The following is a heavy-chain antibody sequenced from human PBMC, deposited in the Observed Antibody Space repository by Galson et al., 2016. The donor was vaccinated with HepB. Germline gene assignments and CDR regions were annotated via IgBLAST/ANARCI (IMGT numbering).Heavy chain of an antibody. J-gene: IGHJ6*02. Sequence: SLRLSCATSGFTFSDYYMMWIRQAPGKGLEWVSYISCSGGSICYADSVEGRFTISRDNAKNSLYLQMNSLSPEDKAVYYCARNSLFVSTNGAFGHYYYGLDVWGQGTTVTVSS. CDR1: GFTFSDYY. CDR2: ISCSGGSI. V-gene: IGHV3-11*01. D-gene: IGHD2-8*01. CDR3: ARNSLFVSTNGAFGHYYYGLDV.